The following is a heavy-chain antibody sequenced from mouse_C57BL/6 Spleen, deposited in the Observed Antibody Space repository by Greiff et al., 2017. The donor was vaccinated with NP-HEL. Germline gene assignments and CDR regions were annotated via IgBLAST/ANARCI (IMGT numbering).Heavy chain of an antibody. CDR3: ARSQSRFITTVVASFDY. V-gene: IGHV1-54*01. CDR1: GYAFTNYL. J-gene: IGHJ2*01. Sequence: VQLQQSGAELVRPGTSVKVSCKASGYAFTNYLIEWVKQRPGQGLEWIGVINPGSGGTNYNEKFKGKATLTADKSSSTAYMQLSSLTSEDSAVYFCARSQSRFITTVVASFDYWGHSTTLTVSS. CDR2: INPGSGGT. D-gene: IGHD1-1*01.